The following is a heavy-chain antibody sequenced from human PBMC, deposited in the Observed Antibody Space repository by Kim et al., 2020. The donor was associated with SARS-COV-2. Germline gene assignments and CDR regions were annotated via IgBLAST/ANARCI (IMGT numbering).Heavy chain of an antibody. Sequence: YYADSVKGRFTIARDNSKNTLYLQLNTLRAEDTAVYSCAKRDARGAGWDFWGQGTLVTVSS. CDR3: AKRDARGAGWDF. J-gene: IGHJ4*02. V-gene: IGHV3-23*01. D-gene: IGHD6-19*01.